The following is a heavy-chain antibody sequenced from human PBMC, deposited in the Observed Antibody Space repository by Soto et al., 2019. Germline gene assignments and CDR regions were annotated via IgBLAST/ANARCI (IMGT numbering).Heavy chain of an antibody. Sequence: QVQLVQSGAEVKKPGASVKVSCKASGYTFTSYDINWVRQATGQGLEWMGWMNPNSGNTGYAQKFQGRVTMTRNTSISTAYMELSGLRSEDTAVYYCARGGVFFFAAPTNPFDYWGQGTLVTVSS. D-gene: IGHD3-10*01. V-gene: IGHV1-8*01. CDR2: MNPNSGNT. CDR1: GYTFTSYD. CDR3: ARGGVFFFAAPTNPFDY. J-gene: IGHJ4*02.